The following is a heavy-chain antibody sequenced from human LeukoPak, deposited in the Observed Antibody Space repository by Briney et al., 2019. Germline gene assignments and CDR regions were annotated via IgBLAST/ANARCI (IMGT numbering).Heavy chain of an antibody. V-gene: IGHV4-39*01. CDR2: IYYSGSS. CDR1: GDSISSSSNY. D-gene: IGHD3-22*01. CDR3: ARRRYYDSTGFLD. Sequence: SETLSLTCTVSGDSISSSSNYWGWVRQPPGKGLEWIGDIYYSGSSYYSPSLKSRVTISLDTSKNQFSLKLRSVTAADTAVYYCARRRYYDSTGFLDWGQGSLVSVSS. J-gene: IGHJ1*01.